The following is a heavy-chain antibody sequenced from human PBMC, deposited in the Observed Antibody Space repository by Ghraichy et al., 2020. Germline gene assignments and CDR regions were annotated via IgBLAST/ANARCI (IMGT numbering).Heavy chain of an antibody. Sequence: SETLSLTCAVYGGSFSAYYWSWIRQPPGKGLEWIGEINHSGSTNYNPSLKSRVTISVDTSKNQFSLKLSSVTAADTAVYYCARERRTYGSGSYYVPVDYWSQGTLVTVSS. CDR2: INHSGST. J-gene: IGHJ4*02. D-gene: IGHD3-10*01. CDR3: ARERRTYGSGSYYVPVDY. CDR1: GGSFSAYY. V-gene: IGHV4-34*01.